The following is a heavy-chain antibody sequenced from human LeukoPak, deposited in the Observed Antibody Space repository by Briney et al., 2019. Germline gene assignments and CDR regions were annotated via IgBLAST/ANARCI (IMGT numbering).Heavy chain of an antibody. CDR2: IDWDDDK. Sequence: SGPALVKPTQTLTLTCTFSGFSLSTNGMSVTWVRQPPGKALEWLARIDWDDDKYYSASLKTRLTISKDTSKSQVVLTMTNTDPVDTATYFCARCIAATGTLDYWGQGALVTVSS. D-gene: IGHD6-13*01. CDR3: ARCIAATGTLDY. CDR1: GFSLSTNGMS. V-gene: IGHV2-70*11. J-gene: IGHJ4*02.